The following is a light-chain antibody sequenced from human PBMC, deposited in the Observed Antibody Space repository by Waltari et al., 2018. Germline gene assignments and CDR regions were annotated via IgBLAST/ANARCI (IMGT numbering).Light chain of an antibody. V-gene: IGKV3-11*01. CDR1: QSIRNY. CDR3: QHRYSWPLT. J-gene: IGKJ4*01. Sequence: EIVLTQSPATLSLSPGERTTLSCRASQSIRNYLAWYQQKPGQAPRLLIYETSNRATAIPARFSGSGSGTDFTLTISSLEPEDFAVYYCQHRYSWPLTFGGGTKVEIK. CDR2: ETS.